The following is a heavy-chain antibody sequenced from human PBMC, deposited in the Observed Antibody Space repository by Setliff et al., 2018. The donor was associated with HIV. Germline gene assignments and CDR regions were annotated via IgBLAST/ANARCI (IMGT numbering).Heavy chain of an antibody. D-gene: IGHD1-26*01. CDR1: TFPFSNYD. CDR3: VRGDVAFLGVLSPLAV. CDR2: VSFEGGNK. V-gene: IGHV3-30-3*01. J-gene: IGHJ3*01. Sequence: PGGSLRLSCAASTFPFSNYDIQWVRQAPGKGLEWVASVSFEGGNKYYADSVKGRFTISRDISKNTVYLQMNSLRPEDTAVYFCVRGDVAFLGVLSPLAVWGQGTMVTVSS.